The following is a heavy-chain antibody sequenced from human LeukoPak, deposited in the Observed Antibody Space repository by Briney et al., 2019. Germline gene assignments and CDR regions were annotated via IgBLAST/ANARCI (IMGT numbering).Heavy chain of an antibody. Sequence: ASVKVSCKASGHTFTSYAIHWVRQAPGQRLEWMGWINAGTGQTKYSQKFQRRVTITRDTSASTAYMELSSLRSEDTAVYSCARAGVVEMATIGFDYWGLGTLVTVSS. D-gene: IGHD5-24*01. J-gene: IGHJ4*02. V-gene: IGHV1-3*01. CDR1: GHTFTSYA. CDR2: INAGTGQT. CDR3: ARAGVVEMATIGFDY.